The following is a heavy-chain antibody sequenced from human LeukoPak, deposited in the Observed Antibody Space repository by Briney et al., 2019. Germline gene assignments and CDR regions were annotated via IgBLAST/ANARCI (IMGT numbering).Heavy chain of an antibody. J-gene: IGHJ4*02. CDR2: IKQDGSEK. Sequence: GGSLRLSCAASGFTFSSYWMSWVRQAPGKGLEWVANIKQDGSEKYYVDSVKGRFTISRDNAKNSLYLQMDSLRVEDTAVYYCARDVGSAPFDYWGQGTLVTVSS. D-gene: IGHD6-25*01. V-gene: IGHV3-7*01. CDR1: GFTFSSYW. CDR3: ARDVGSAPFDY.